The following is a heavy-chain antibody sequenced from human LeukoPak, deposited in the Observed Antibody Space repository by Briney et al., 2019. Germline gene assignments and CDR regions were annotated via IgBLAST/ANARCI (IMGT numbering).Heavy chain of an antibody. V-gene: IGHV3-53*01. Sequence: PGGSLRLSCAASGFTVSSNYMSWVRQAPGKGREWVSVIYSGGSTYYADSVKGRFTISRDNSKNTLYLQMNSLRAEDTAVYYCASPSIAARPRSYYYYMDVWGKGTTVTVSS. CDR3: ASPSIAARPRSYYYYMDV. CDR1: GFTVSSNY. CDR2: IYSGGST. D-gene: IGHD6-6*01. J-gene: IGHJ6*03.